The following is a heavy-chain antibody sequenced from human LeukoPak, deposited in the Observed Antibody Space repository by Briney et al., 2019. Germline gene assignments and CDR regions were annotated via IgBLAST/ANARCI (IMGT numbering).Heavy chain of an antibody. J-gene: IGHJ4*02. CDR2: IRYDGSNK. CDR1: GFTFSSYG. CDR3: AKXRAVAGLYYFDY. D-gene: IGHD6-19*01. Sequence: PGGSLRLSCAASGFTFSSYGMHWVRQAPGKGLEWVAFIRYDGSNKYYADSVKGRFTISRDNSKNTLYLQMNSLRAEDTAVYYCAKXRAVAGLYYFDYWGQGTLVTVSS. V-gene: IGHV3-30*02.